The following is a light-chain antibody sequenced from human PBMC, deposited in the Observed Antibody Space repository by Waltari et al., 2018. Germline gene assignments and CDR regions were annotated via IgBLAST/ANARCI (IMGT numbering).Light chain of an antibody. CDR3: QSADSRGTVV. CDR1: ALPKQY. V-gene: IGLV3-25*03. J-gene: IGLJ2*01. CDR2: KDP. Sequence: SYELTQPPSVSVSPGQTARITCSGDALPKQYAYWYQKKPGQAPVLVIYKDPERPSVIPERFSGSRSGTTVTLTISGVQTEDEADYYCQSADSRGTVVFGGGTELTVL.